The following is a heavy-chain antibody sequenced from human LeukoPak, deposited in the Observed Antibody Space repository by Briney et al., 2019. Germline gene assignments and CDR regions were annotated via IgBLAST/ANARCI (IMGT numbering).Heavy chain of an antibody. J-gene: IGHJ4*02. V-gene: IGHV4-39*07. Sequence: SETLSLTCIVSGGSISSSGYYWGWIRQSPGKGMEWIASLFYTGSTHYNPSLKSRVTISVDTSKNQFSLKLSSVTAADTAVYYCARGRYLPLYFDYWGQGTLVTVSS. CDR1: GGSISSSGYY. CDR3: ARGRYLPLYFDY. CDR2: LFYTGST. D-gene: IGHD2/OR15-2a*01.